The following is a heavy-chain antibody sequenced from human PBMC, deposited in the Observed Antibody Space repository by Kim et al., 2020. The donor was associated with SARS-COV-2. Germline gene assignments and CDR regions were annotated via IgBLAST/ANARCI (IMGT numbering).Heavy chain of an antibody. D-gene: IGHD3-10*01. Sequence: GGSLRLSCAASGFTFSSYGMHWVRQAPGKGLEWVAVISYDGSNKYYADSVKGRFTISRDNSKNTLYLQMNSLRAEDTAVYYCAKDGTTMVRGVTEFDPWGQGTLVTVSS. V-gene: IGHV3-30*18. J-gene: IGHJ5*02. CDR3: AKDGTTMVRGVTEFDP. CDR2: ISYDGSNK. CDR1: GFTFSSYG.